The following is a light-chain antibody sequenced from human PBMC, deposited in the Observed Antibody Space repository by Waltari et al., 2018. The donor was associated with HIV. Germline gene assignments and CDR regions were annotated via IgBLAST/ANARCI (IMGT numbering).Light chain of an antibody. J-gene: IGLJ1*01. Sequence: QSVLTQPPSASGTPGQRVTISCSGRRSHLGGTFVSWYQQLPGTAPKLLIYRANQRPSGVPDRFSGSKSGTSASLAINGLRSEDEADYYCAAWDDSLSGLYVFGTGTKVTVL. V-gene: IGLV1-47*01. CDR1: RSHLGGTF. CDR2: RAN. CDR3: AAWDDSLSGLYV.